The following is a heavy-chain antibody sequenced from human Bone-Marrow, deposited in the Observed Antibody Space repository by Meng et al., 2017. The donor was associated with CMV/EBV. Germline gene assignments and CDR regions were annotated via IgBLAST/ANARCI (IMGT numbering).Heavy chain of an antibody. J-gene: IGHJ6*02. CDR2: IYYSGST. D-gene: IGHD2-2*01. CDR3: ARALVVPAATRSLYYYYGMDV. CDR1: GGSISSYY. V-gene: IGHV4-59*12. Sequence: SETLSLTCTVSGGSISSYYWSRIRQPPGKGLEWIGYIYYSGSTNYNPSLKSRVTISVDTSKNQFSLKLSSVTAADTAVYYCARALVVPAATRSLYYYYGMDVWGQGTTVTVSS.